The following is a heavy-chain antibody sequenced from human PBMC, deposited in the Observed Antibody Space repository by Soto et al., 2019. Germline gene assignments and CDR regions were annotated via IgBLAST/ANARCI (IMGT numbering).Heavy chain of an antibody. CDR3: ARDVSVATINDY. CDR2: ISAYNANT. Sequence: GASVKVSCKASGYTFNSYGISWVRQAPGQGLEWMGWISAYNANTNYAQNLQGRVTMTTDTSTSTAYMELRSLRSDDTAVYYCARDVSVATINDYWGQGTQVTVSS. V-gene: IGHV1-18*01. J-gene: IGHJ4*02. CDR1: GYTFNSYG. D-gene: IGHD5-12*01.